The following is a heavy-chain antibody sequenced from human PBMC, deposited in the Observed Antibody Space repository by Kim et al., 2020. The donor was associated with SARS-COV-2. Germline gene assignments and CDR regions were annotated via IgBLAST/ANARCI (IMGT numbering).Heavy chain of an antibody. CDR3: ARLRLPTYPFDY. V-gene: IGHV5-51*01. D-gene: IGHD2-21*02. J-gene: IGHJ4*02. Sequence: RNRPSFQGQVTISADKSISTAYLQWSSLKASDTAMYYCARLRLPTYPFDYWGQGTLVTVSS.